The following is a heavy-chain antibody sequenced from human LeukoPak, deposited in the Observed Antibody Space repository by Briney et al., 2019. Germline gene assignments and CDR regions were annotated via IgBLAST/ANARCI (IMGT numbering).Heavy chain of an antibody. V-gene: IGHV4-59*11. J-gene: IGHJ4*02. CDR1: GGSISSHY. D-gene: IGHD3-22*01. CDR3: ARDHDHYYDSSGYLDY. CDR2: IYYSGST. Sequence: SETLSLTCTVSGGSISSHYWSWIRQPPGKGLEWIGYIYYSGSTNYNPSLKSRVTISVDTSKNQFSLKLSSVTAADTAVYYCARDHDHYYDSSGYLDYWGQGTLVTVSS.